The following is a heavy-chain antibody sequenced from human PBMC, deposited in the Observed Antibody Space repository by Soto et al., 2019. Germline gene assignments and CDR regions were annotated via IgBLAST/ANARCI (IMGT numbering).Heavy chain of an antibody. CDR2: ISYDGSNK. Sequence: QVQLVESGGGVVQPGRSLRLSCAASGFTFSSYAMHWVRQAPGKGLEWVAVISYDGSNKYYADSVKGRFTISRDNSKNTLYLQINSLRAEDTAVYYCARESDIVATNPTFDYWGQGTLVTVS. D-gene: IGHD5-12*01. J-gene: IGHJ4*02. CDR1: GFTFSSYA. CDR3: ARESDIVATNPTFDY. V-gene: IGHV3-30-3*01.